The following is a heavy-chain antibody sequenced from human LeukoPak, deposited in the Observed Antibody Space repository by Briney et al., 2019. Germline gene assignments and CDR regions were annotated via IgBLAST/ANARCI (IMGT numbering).Heavy chain of an antibody. CDR1: GGSISSGGYY. J-gene: IGHJ6*02. D-gene: IGHD3-22*01. CDR3: ARDYYDSSGYYSYGMDV. CDR2: IYYSGST. V-gene: IGHV4-31*03. Sequence: SETLSLTCTVSGGSISSGGYYWSWIRQHPGKGLEWIGYIYYSGSTYYNPSLKSRVTISVDTSKNQFSLKLSSVTAAGTAVYYCARDYYDSSGYYSYGMDVWGQGTTVTVPS.